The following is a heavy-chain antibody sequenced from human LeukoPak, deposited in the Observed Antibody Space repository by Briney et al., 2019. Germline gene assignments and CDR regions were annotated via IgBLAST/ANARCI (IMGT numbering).Heavy chain of an antibody. V-gene: IGHV4-59*01. CDR3: ARGGIWFGELSPRGFDY. D-gene: IGHD3-10*01. J-gene: IGHJ4*02. CDR1: GGSISSYY. Sequence: SETLSHTCTVSGGSISSYYWSWIRQPPGKGLEWIGYIYYSGSTNYNPSLKSRVTISVDTSKNQFSLKLSSVTAADTAVYYCARGGIWFGELSPRGFDYWGQGTLVTVSS. CDR2: IYYSGST.